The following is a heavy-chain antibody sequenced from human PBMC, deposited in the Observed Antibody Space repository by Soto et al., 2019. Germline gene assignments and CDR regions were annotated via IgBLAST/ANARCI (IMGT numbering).Heavy chain of an antibody. D-gene: IGHD3-10*01. CDR1: GFTLSNYA. Sequence: GGSLRLSCAASGFTLSNYAMSWVRQAPGKGLEWVSGIRSSGGVTYYADSVMGRFTISRDNSKSTLYLQMNSLRAEDTAVYYCAKDYIGSDPDAFDIWGQGTMVTVSS. V-gene: IGHV3-23*01. CDR2: IRSSGGVT. J-gene: IGHJ3*02. CDR3: AKDYIGSDPDAFDI.